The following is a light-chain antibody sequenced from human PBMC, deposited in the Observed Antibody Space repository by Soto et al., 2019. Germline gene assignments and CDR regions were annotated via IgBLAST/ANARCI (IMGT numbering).Light chain of an antibody. Sequence: DIQMTQSPSSLSASVGDRVTITCRASQGIANYLAWYQQKPGKVPKLLIYAASTLEPGVPSRFSGSGFGTDFTLSISSRQPEDFATYYCQKYNGAPFTFGPGTKVDIK. CDR2: AAS. V-gene: IGKV1-27*01. J-gene: IGKJ3*01. CDR1: QGIANY. CDR3: QKYNGAPFT.